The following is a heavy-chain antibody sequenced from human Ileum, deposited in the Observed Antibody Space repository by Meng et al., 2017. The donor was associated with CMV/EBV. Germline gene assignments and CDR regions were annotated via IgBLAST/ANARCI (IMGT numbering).Heavy chain of an antibody. Sequence: GESLKISCAASGFTFSRYDMSWARQAPGKGLEWVSTITGSGSRTHYADSVKGRFTISRDNSKNTLYLQINSLRAEDTAVYYCAKPLVGATNYFDYWGQGTLVTVSS. D-gene: IGHD1-26*01. J-gene: IGHJ4*02. V-gene: IGHV3-23*01. CDR2: ITGSGSRT. CDR1: GFTFSRYD. CDR3: AKPLVGATNYFDY.